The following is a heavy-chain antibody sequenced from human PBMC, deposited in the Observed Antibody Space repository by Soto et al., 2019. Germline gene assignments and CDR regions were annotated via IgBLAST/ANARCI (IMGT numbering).Heavy chain of an antibody. Sequence: QVQLQESGPGLVKPSQTLSLTCTVSGGSISSGGYYWSWIRQHPGKGLEWIGYIYYSGSTYYNPYLKSRVTIPLETSKSQFPLKLSSVTAADTAVYYCARGDGGYSCGHTYWGQGTLVTVSS. CDR3: ARGDGGYSCGHTY. CDR2: IYYSGST. J-gene: IGHJ4*02. V-gene: IGHV4-31*03. D-gene: IGHD5-18*01. CDR1: GGSISSGGYY.